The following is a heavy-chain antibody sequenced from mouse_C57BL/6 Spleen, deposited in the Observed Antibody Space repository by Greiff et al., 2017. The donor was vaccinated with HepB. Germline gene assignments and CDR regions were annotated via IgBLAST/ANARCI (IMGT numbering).Heavy chain of an antibody. CDR1: GYTFTSYD. J-gene: IGHJ3*01. CDR2: IYPRDGST. D-gene: IGHD2-4*01. Sequence: VQLQQSGPELVKPGASVKLSCKASGYTFTSYDINWVKQRPGQGLEWIGWIYPRDGSTMYNEKFKGKATLTVDTSSSKAYMELHSLTSEDSAVYCCAPIYYDYDCFAYWGQGTLVTVSA. V-gene: IGHV1-85*01. CDR3: APIYYDYDCFAY.